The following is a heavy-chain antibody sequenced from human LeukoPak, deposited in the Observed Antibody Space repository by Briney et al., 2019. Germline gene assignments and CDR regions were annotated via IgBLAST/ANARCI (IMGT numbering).Heavy chain of an antibody. D-gene: IGHD6-13*01. CDR1: GYTLTELS. CDR3: ATGGAAAGLNWFDP. J-gene: IGHJ5*02. CDR2: FDAEDGET. V-gene: IGHV1-24*01. Sequence: GASVKVSCKVSGYTLTELSMHWVRQAPGKGLEWMGGFDAEDGETIYAQKFQGRVTVTEDTSTDTAYMELSSLRSEDTAVYYCATGGAAAGLNWFDPWGQGTLVTVSS.